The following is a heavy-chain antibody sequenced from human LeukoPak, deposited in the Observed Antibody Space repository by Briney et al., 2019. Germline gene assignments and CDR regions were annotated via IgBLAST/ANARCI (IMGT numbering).Heavy chain of an antibody. J-gene: IGHJ5*02. CDR1: GYSFIGHY. Sequence: GASVKVSCKTSGYSFIGHYIHWVRQAPGQGLEWMGWINPNSGATKYSQTFQDRVTMTRDTSTSTVYMEVTGLTSDDTAVYYCIRDRGSSDRSWFDPWGQGTLVTVSS. V-gene: IGHV1-2*02. CDR3: IRDRGSSDRSWFDP. D-gene: IGHD3-10*01. CDR2: INPNSGAT.